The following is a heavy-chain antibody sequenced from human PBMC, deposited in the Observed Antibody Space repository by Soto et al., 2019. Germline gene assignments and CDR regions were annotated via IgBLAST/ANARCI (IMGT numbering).Heavy chain of an antibody. V-gene: IGHV3-30*18. Sequence: GGSLRLSCAASGFTFSSYGMHWVRQAPGKGLEWVAVISYDGSNKYYADSVKGRFTISRDNSKNTLYLQMNSLRAEDTSVYYCAKDRDYYYYGMDFWGQRTTVTVSS. CDR2: ISYDGSNK. CDR1: GFTFSSYG. CDR3: AKDRDYYYYGMDF. J-gene: IGHJ6*02.